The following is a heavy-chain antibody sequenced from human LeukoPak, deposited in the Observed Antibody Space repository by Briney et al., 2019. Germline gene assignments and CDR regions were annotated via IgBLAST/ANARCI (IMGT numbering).Heavy chain of an antibody. J-gene: IGHJ4*02. CDR3: ARDLSCSGGSCGLGY. Sequence: GASVKVSCKASGRTFSSYAISWVRQAPGQGLEWMGGTIPIFGTANYAQKFQGRVTITADESTSTAYMELSSLRSEDTAVYYCARDLSCSGGSCGLGYWGQGTLVTVSS. D-gene: IGHD2-15*01. CDR1: GRTFSSYA. CDR2: TIPIFGTA. V-gene: IGHV1-69*13.